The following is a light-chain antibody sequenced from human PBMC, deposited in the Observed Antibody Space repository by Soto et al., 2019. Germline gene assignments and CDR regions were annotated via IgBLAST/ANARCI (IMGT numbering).Light chain of an antibody. CDR3: QQYNSYPFT. CDR1: QSISSW. V-gene: IGKV1-5*03. CDR2: KAS. Sequence: DIQMTQSPSTLSASVGDRVTITCRASQSISSWLAWYQQKPGKAPKLLIYKASSLESGVPSRFSGSGSGTEFTLTISSRQPDVFVAYYCQQYNSYPFTFGPGPKVDIK. J-gene: IGKJ3*01.